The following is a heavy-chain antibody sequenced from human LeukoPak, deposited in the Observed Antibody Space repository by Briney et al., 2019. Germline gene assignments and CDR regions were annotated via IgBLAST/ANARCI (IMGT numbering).Heavy chain of an antibody. CDR2: INHSGST. CDR3: ARGGAGITWPYYFDY. Sequence: KPSETLSLTCTVSGGSISSYYWSWIRQPPGKGLEWIGEINHSGSTNYNPSLKSRVTISVDTSKNQFSLKLSSVTAADTAVYYCARGGAGITWPYYFDYWGQGTLVTVSS. V-gene: IGHV4-34*01. D-gene: IGHD1-14*01. J-gene: IGHJ4*02. CDR1: GGSISSYY.